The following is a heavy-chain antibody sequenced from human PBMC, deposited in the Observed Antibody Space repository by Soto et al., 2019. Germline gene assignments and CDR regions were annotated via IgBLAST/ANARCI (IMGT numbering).Heavy chain of an antibody. J-gene: IGHJ4*02. V-gene: IGHV3-23*01. Sequence: EVQLLESGGGLVQPGGSLRLSCAASGFTFSSYAMSWVRQAPGKGLEWVSDISGSGGSTYYADSVKGRFTISRDNSKNTLYLQMNSLRADDTDVYSCPKVPLVVIDYWGQGTLVTVSS. D-gene: IGHD3-22*01. CDR1: GFTFSSYA. CDR2: ISGSGGST. CDR3: PKVPLVVIDY.